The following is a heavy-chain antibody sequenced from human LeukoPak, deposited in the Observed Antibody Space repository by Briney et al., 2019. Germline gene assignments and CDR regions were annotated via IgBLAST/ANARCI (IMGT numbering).Heavy chain of an antibody. D-gene: IGHD6-13*01. V-gene: IGHV4-34*01. CDR2: INHSGST. J-gene: IGHJ6*02. Sequence: PSETLSLTCAVYIGSFSGYYWSWIRQTPGKGLEWIGEINHSGSTYYKPSLESRVTISVDPSKNQFSLNLHSVTAADTAVYYCASGRQQLAHYGMDVWGQGTTVTVSS. CDR1: IGSFSGYY. CDR3: ASGRQQLAHYGMDV.